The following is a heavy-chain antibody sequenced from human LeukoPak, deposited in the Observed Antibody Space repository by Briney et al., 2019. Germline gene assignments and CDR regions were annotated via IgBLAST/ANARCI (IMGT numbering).Heavy chain of an antibody. D-gene: IGHD3-22*01. CDR1: GGSISSGGYS. CDR3: ARGPYDSTPFRAFDI. Sequence: PSQTLSVTCAVSGGSISSGGYSWSWIRQPPGKGLEWIGYIYHSGSTYYNPSLKSRVTISVDRSKNQFSLKLSSVTAADTAVYYCARGPYDSTPFRAFDIWGQGTMVTVSS. CDR2: IYHSGST. V-gene: IGHV4-30-2*01. J-gene: IGHJ3*02.